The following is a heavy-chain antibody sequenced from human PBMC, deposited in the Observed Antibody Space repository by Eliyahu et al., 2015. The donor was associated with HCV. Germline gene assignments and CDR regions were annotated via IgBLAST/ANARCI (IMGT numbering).Heavy chain of an antibody. Sequence: EVQLVESGGGLVQPGGSLRLSCIASGFTFCXSSLNWVRQAPGKGLGWVAYISSSRSTIYYADSVKGRFTISRDNAKNSLSLQMDSLRAEDTAVYYCARDGRFGDYDFDYWGQGTLVTVSS. D-gene: IGHD4-17*01. CDR3: ARDGRFGDYDFDY. CDR2: ISSSRSTI. CDR1: GFTFCXSS. V-gene: IGHV3-48*01. J-gene: IGHJ4*02.